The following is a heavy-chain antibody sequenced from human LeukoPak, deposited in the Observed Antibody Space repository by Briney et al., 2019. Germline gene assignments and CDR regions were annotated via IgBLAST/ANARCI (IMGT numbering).Heavy chain of an antibody. V-gene: IGHV4-59*01. Sequence: PSETLSLTCTVSGGSLSSYYWSWIRQPPGKGLEWIGYIYYSGSTNYNPSLKSRVTISVDTSKNQFSLKLSSVTAADTAVYYCARDHHRFDPWGQGTLVTVSS. CDR1: GGSLSSYY. CDR2: IYYSGST. D-gene: IGHD1-14*01. J-gene: IGHJ5*02. CDR3: ARDHHRFDP.